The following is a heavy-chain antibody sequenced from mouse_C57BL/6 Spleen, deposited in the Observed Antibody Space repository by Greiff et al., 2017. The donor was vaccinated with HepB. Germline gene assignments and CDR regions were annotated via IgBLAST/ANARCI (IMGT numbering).Heavy chain of an antibody. J-gene: IGHJ4*01. CDR3: ARSGGEDYAMDY. D-gene: IGHD3-1*01. CDR1: GYTFTDYY. V-gene: IGHV1-75*01. Sequence: VKLMESGPELVKPGASVKISCKASGYTFTDYYINWVKQRPGQGLEWIGWIFPGSGSTYYNEKFKGKATLTVDKSSSTAYMLLSSLTSEDSAVYFCARSGGEDYAMDYWGQGTSVTVSS. CDR2: IFPGSGST.